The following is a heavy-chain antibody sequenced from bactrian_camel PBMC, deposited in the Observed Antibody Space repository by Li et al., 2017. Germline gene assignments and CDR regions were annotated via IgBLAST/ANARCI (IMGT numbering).Heavy chain of an antibody. J-gene: IGHJ4*01. CDR1: GFLFSTEG. Sequence: VESGGGLVQSGGSLSLSCAASGFLFSTEGMSWVRQAPGKELEWVSSIYSSATNTNYLDAVKGRFTISRDNAKNTATLQMHSLKSEDTALYYCATALAGWGQGTQVTVS. CDR3: ATALAG. CDR2: IYSSATNT. V-gene: IGHV3-2*01.